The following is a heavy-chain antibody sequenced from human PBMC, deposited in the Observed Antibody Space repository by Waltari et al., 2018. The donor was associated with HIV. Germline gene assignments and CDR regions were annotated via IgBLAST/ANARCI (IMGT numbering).Heavy chain of an antibody. J-gene: IGHJ4*02. V-gene: IGHV3-7*01. D-gene: IGHD2-21*01. CDR3: ARDLVNS. CDR2: IKEDGSEQ. CDR1: GFIFSNSW. Sequence: EVQLVESGGGWVQPGGSLRLSCAASGFIFSNSWMSWVRQAPGKGLEWVANIKEDGSEQYYVDSVKGRFTISRDNAKNSLYLQMNSLRAEDTAVYYCARDLVNSWGQGTLVTVSS.